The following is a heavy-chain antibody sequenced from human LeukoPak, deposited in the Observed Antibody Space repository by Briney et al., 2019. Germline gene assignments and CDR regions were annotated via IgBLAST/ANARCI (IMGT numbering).Heavy chain of an antibody. J-gene: IGHJ4*02. CDR3: ASYGSGTYYFDY. V-gene: IGHV4-30-4*01. D-gene: IGHD3-10*01. CDR1: GVSISRGDYY. CDR2: IYYSGST. Sequence: SQTLSLTCTVSGVSISRGDYYWSWTRPPPGTGLEWSGYIYYSGSTYYNPSLKSRVTISVDTSTNQFSLKLSFVTAADTAVYYCASYGSGTYYFDYWGQGTLVTVSS.